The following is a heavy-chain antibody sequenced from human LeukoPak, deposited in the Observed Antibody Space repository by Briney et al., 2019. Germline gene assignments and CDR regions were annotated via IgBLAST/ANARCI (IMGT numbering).Heavy chain of an antibody. V-gene: IGHV4-4*07. Sequence: SETLSLTCTVSGGSISSYYWSWIRQPAGKGLEWIGRIYTSGSTNYNPSLKSRVTMSVDTSKNQFSLKLSSVTAADTAVYYCARAGYSSGWYYFDYLGQGTLVTVSS. J-gene: IGHJ4*02. D-gene: IGHD6-19*01. CDR3: ARAGYSSGWYYFDY. CDR1: GGSISSYY. CDR2: IYTSGST.